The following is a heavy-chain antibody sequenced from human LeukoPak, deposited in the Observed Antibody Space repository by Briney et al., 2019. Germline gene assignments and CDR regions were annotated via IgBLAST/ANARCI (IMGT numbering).Heavy chain of an antibody. Sequence: PGGSLRLSCAASGFTFSNAWMSWVRQAPGKGLEWVGRIKSKTDGGTTDYAAPVKGRFTISRDNSKNTLYLQMNSLRAEDTAVYYCAKSLYYYDSSGQSRWGQGTLVTVSS. CDR2: IKSKTDGGTT. CDR3: AKSLYYYDSSGQSR. J-gene: IGHJ4*02. CDR1: GFTFSNAW. V-gene: IGHV3-15*01. D-gene: IGHD3-22*01.